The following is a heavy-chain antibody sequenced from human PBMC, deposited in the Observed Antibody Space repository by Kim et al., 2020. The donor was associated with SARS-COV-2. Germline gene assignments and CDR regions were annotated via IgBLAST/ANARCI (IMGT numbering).Heavy chain of an antibody. CDR2: IYYSGST. CDR1: GGSISSSSYY. D-gene: IGHD5-18*01. J-gene: IGHJ5*02. V-gene: IGHV4-39*07. Sequence: SETLSLTCTVSGGSISSSSYYWGWIRQPPGKGLEWIGSIYYSGSTYYNPSLKSRVTISVDTSKNQFSLKLSSVTAADTAVYYCARDVMLVVGYHRFDPWGQGTLVTVSS. CDR3: ARDVMLVVGYHRFDP.